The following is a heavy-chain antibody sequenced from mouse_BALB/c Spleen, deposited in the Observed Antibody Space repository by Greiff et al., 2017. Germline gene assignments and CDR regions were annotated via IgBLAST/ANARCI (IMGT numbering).Heavy chain of an antibody. CDR3: APYYDYDGFAY. J-gene: IGHJ3*01. V-gene: IGHV1-80*01. D-gene: IGHD2-4*01. CDR1: GYAFCSYW. CDR2: IYPGDGDT. Sequence: VKLQESGAELVRPGSSVKISCKASGYAFCSYWMNWVKQRPGQGLEWIGQIYPGDGDTNYNGKFKGKATLTADKSSSTAYMQLSSLTSEDSAVYFCAPYYDYDGFAYWGQGTLVTVSA.